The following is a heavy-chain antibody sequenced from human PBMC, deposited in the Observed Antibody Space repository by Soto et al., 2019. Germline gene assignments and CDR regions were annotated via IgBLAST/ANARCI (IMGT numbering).Heavy chain of an antibody. CDR1: GFTFSIYS. V-gene: IGHV3-48*01. Sequence: GGSLRLSCAASGFTFSIYSMHWVRQAPGKGLEWVAYINSGGTAINHADSVRGRFTISRDNAKNSLYLQMNSLRADDTAVYYCARLTSVTAVADYWGQGTLVTVSS. D-gene: IGHD6-19*01. J-gene: IGHJ4*02. CDR3: ARLTSVTAVADY. CDR2: INSGGTAI.